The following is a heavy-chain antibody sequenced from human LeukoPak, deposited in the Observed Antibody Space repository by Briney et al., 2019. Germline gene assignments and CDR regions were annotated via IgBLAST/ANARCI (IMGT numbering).Heavy chain of an antibody. CDR2: IYTSGST. Sequence: SETLSLTCTVSGGSISSYYWSWIRQPAGKGLEWNGRIYTSGSTNYNPSLKSRDTISVDTSKNQFSLKLSSVTAADTAVYYCARDRTEQGLLLPARWFDPWGQGTLVTVSS. D-gene: IGHD2-15*01. CDR1: GGSISSYY. J-gene: IGHJ5*02. V-gene: IGHV4-4*07. CDR3: ARDRTEQGLLLPARWFDP.